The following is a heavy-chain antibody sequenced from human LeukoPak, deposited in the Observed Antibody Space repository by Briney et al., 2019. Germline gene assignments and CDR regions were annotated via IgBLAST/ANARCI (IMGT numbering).Heavy chain of an antibody. CDR2: ISAYNGNT. CDR3: ARDRIPTVTTSWGYGY. Sequence: ASVKVSCKASGYTFTSYGISWVRQAPGQGLEWMGWISAYNGNTNYAKKLQGRVTMTRDTSPSTAYMELRSLRSDDTAVYYCARDRIPTVTTSWGYGYWGQGTLVTVSS. J-gene: IGHJ4*02. V-gene: IGHV1-18*01. CDR1: GYTFTSYG. D-gene: IGHD4-11*01.